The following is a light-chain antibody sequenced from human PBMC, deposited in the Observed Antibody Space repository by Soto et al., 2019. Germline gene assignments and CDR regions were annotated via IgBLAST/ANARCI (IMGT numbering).Light chain of an antibody. Sequence: QSALTQPPSASGSPGQSVTISCTGTSSDVGGYNYVSWYQQHPGQDPKLMIYEINKRPSGVPDRFSGSKSGNTASLTVSGLQAEDEADYYCSSYAGSNNYVFGTGTKVTVL. CDR3: SSYAGSNNYV. CDR2: EIN. CDR1: SSDVGGYNY. V-gene: IGLV2-8*01. J-gene: IGLJ1*01.